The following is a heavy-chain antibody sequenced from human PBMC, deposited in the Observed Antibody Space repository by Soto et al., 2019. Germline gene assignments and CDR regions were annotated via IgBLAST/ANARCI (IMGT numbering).Heavy chain of an antibody. CDR3: VRDRPNYYNGMDV. D-gene: IGHD6-6*01. V-gene: IGHV3-33*01. CDR2: IWYDGSNI. J-gene: IGHJ6*02. Sequence: QVQLVESGGGVVQPGRSLRLSCAASGFTFSNYGMHWVRQAPGKGLEWVAVIWYDGSNIYYADSVKGRFTISRDNSKNTLYLQMNSLRAEDTAVYYCVRDRPNYYNGMDVWGQGTTVTVSS. CDR1: GFTFSNYG.